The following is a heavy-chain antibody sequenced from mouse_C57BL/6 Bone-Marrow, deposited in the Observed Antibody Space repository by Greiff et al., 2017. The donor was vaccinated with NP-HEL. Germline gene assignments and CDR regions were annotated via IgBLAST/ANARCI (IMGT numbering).Heavy chain of an antibody. CDR3: ARRSSGYYAMGD. V-gene: IGHV5-12*01. CDR2: ISNGGGST. J-gene: IGHJ4*01. Sequence: EVQLLESGGGLVQPGGSLKLSCAASGFTFSDYYMYWVRQTPGKGLEWVAYISNGGGSTYYTDNVKGRSTIARDNAKNTLCLQMSRLKSEDTAMYYCARRSSGYYAMGDWGQGTSVTV. CDR1: GFTFSDYY. D-gene: IGHD1-1*01.